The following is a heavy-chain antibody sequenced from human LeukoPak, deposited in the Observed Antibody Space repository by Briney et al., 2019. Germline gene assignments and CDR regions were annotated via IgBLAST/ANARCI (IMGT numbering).Heavy chain of an antibody. J-gene: IGHJ5*02. Sequence: GGSLRLSCAASGFTFSSYAMHWVRQAPGKGLEWVAVISYDGSSKYYADSVKGRFTISRDNSKNTLYLQMNSLRAEDTAVYYCARDDIVVVVAASHHNWFDPWGQGTLVTVSS. D-gene: IGHD2-15*01. V-gene: IGHV3-30-3*01. CDR2: ISYDGSSK. CDR1: GFTFSSYA. CDR3: ARDDIVVVVAASHHNWFDP.